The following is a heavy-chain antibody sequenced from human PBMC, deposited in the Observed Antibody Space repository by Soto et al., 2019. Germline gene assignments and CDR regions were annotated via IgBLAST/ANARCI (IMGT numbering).Heavy chain of an antibody. V-gene: IGHV4-34*01. CDR3: ASSPPQYDYIWGSYRFYFDY. D-gene: IGHD3-16*02. Sequence: QVQLQQWGAGLLKPSETLSLTCAVYGGSFSGYYWSWIRQPPGKGLEWIGEINHSGSTNYNPSLKSRVTISVDTSKNQFSLKLSSVTAAATAVYYCASSPPQYDYIWGSYRFYFDYWGQGTLVTVSS. CDR1: GGSFSGYY. CDR2: INHSGST. J-gene: IGHJ4*02.